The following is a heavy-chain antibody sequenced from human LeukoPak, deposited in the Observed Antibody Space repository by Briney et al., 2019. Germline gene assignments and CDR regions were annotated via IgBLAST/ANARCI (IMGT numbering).Heavy chain of an antibody. CDR3: ARSIAAAGLVFDY. CDR2: IIHSGST. Sequence: SETLSLTCAVYGGSFSGYYWSWIRQPPGKGLEWIGEIIHSGSTNYNPSLKSRVTISVDTSKNQFSLKLSSVTAADTAVYYCARSIAAAGLVFDYWGQGTLVTVSS. D-gene: IGHD6-13*01. V-gene: IGHV4-34*12. J-gene: IGHJ4*02. CDR1: GGSFSGYY.